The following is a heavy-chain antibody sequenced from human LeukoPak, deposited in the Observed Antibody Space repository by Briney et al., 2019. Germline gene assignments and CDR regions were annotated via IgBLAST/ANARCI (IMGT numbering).Heavy chain of an antibody. CDR1: GYTFTGYY. J-gene: IGHJ6*02. Sequence: GASVKVSCKASGYTFTGYYMHWVRQAPGQGLEWMGWINPNSDGTNYAQKFQGRVTMTRDTSISTAYMELSRLRSDDTAVYYCASLTTGYSSSWYVYYYGMDVWGQGTTVTVSS. CDR3: ASLTTGYSSSWYVYYYGMDV. CDR2: INPNSDGT. D-gene: IGHD6-13*01. V-gene: IGHV1-2*02.